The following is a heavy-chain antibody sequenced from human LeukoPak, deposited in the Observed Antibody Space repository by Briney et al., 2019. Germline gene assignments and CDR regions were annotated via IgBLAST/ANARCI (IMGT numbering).Heavy chain of an antibody. Sequence: PGGSLRLSCAAYGFSFSNYWMHWVRQVPGKGLVWVSRVDNDGSGTSCADSVKGRFTISRDNAKNTVYLQMNSLRDEDTAVYYCARSQRGYSYGEHWGQGTPVTVSS. V-gene: IGHV3-74*01. CDR3: ARSQRGYSYGEH. CDR2: VDNDGSGT. CDR1: GFSFSNYW. D-gene: IGHD5-18*01. J-gene: IGHJ4*02.